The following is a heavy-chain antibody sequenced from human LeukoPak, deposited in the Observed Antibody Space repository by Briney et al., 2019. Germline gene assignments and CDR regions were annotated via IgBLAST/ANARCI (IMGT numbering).Heavy chain of an antibody. CDR1: GFTFSSYR. CDR3: AKDTASPDYGGATGGFDY. J-gene: IGHJ4*02. CDR2: ISRSSSAI. D-gene: IGHD4-23*01. V-gene: IGHV3-48*01. Sequence: GGSLRLSCAASGFTFSSYRMNWVRQAPGKGLEWVSYISRSSSAIYYADSVKGRFTISRDSAKNSLYLQMNSLRAEDMALYYCAKDTASPDYGGATGGFDYWGQGTLVTVSS.